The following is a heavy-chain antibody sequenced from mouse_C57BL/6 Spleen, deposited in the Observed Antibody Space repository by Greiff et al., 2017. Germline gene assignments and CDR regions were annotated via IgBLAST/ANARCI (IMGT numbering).Heavy chain of an antibody. Sequence: VQLQQSGPELVKPGASVKIPCKASGYTFTDYNMDWVKQSHGKSLEWIGDINPNNGGTIYNQKFKGKATLTVDKSSSTAYMELRSLTSEDTAVYYCARRGLIYDGYYFAYWGQGTLVTVPA. D-gene: IGHD2-3*01. J-gene: IGHJ3*01. V-gene: IGHV1-18*01. CDR3: ARRGLIYDGYYFAY. CDR1: GYTFTDYN. CDR2: INPNNGGT.